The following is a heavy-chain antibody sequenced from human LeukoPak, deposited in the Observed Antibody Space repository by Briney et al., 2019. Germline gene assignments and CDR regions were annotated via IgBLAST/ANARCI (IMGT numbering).Heavy chain of an antibody. V-gene: IGHV3-23*01. CDR1: GFTFSSYA. CDR2: ISGSGGST. D-gene: IGHD5-18*01. CDR3: AKVGSVRLGYSYGYPKKYYFDY. J-gene: IGHJ4*02. Sequence: GGSLRLSCAASGFTFSSYAMSWVRQAPGKGLEWVSAISGSGGSTYYADSVKGRFTISRDNSKNTLYLQVNSLRAEDTAVYYCAKVGSVRLGYSYGYPKKYYFDYWGQGTLVTVSS.